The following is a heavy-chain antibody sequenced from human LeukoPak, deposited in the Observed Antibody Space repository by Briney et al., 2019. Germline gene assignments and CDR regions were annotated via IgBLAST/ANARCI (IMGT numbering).Heavy chain of an antibody. J-gene: IGHJ4*02. D-gene: IGHD2-15*01. CDR1: GYSISSGYY. Sequence: SETLSLTCAVSGYSISSGYYWGWIRQPPGKGLEWIGSIYPSGSTYYNPSLKSRVTISVDTSKDQFSLKLSSVTAADTAVYYCARGYCSGGGCRGYFDYWGQGTLVTVSS. CDR3: ARGYCSGGGCRGYFDY. CDR2: IYPSGST. V-gene: IGHV4-38-2*01.